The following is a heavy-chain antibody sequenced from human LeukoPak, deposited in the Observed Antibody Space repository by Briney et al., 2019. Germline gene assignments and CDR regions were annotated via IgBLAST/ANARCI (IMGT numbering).Heavy chain of an antibody. CDR3: ARGGDYGDPALEYFQH. Sequence: SETLSLTCTVSGGSISITNYYWGWIRQPPGKGLEWIGNIYYDGSTYYNPSLKSRVTISVDTSKNQFSLKLSSVTAADTAVYYCARGGDYGDPALEYFQHWGQGTLVTVSS. CDR1: GGSISITNYY. V-gene: IGHV4-39*07. CDR2: IYYDGST. D-gene: IGHD4-17*01. J-gene: IGHJ1*01.